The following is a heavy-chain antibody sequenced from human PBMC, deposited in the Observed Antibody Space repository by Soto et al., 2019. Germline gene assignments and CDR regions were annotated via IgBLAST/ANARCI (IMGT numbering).Heavy chain of an antibody. D-gene: IGHD3-3*01. V-gene: IGHV1-18*01. Sequence: ASVKVSCKASGYTFTSYGISWVRQAPGQGLEWMGWISAYNGNTNYAQKLQGRVTMTTDTSTSTAYMELRSLRSDDTAVYYCARDKVLFCLLPPCASLFASFAQRSPVTVSS. J-gene: IGHJ5*01. CDR2: ISAYNGNT. CDR3: ARDKVLFCLLPPCASLFAS. CDR1: GYTFTSYG.